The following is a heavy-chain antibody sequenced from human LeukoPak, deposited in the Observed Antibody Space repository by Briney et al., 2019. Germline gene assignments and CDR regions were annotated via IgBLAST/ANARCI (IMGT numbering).Heavy chain of an antibody. CDR3: ATPGGGTYYFDD. CDR1: GYTFTYYA. D-gene: IGHD1-26*01. Sequence: GASVKVSCKASGYTFTYYAIHWVRQASEQRLEWMGWINAGNGNRKYSQKFQGRVTITRDTSASTAYMELSSLTSEDTAVYYCATPGGGTYYFDDWGQGTLVTVSS. CDR2: INAGNGNR. J-gene: IGHJ4*02. V-gene: IGHV1-3*01.